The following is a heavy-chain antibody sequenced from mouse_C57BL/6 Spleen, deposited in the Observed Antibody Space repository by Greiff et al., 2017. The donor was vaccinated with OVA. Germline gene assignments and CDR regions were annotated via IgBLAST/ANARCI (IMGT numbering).Heavy chain of an antibody. V-gene: IGHV1-74*01. J-gene: IGHJ4*01. Sequence: QVQLQQPGAELVKPGASVKVSCKASGYTFTSYWMHWVQQRPGQGLEWIGRLHPSDSDTTYNQKFKGKATLTVNKSSNTAYMQLSNLTSEDSAVYYCAIGYDGYYEYYAMDYWGQGTSVTVSS. CDR3: AIGYDGYYEYYAMDY. CDR2: LHPSDSDT. D-gene: IGHD2-3*01. CDR1: GYTFTSYW.